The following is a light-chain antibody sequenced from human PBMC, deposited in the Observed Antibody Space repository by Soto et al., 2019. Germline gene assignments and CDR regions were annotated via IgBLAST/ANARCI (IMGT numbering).Light chain of an antibody. J-gene: IGLJ1*01. V-gene: IGLV2-11*01. CDR2: DVS. CDR1: SSDIGGYNY. Sequence: QSALTQPPSVSGSPGQSVTISCTGTSSDIGGYNYVSWYQQLPGKAPKLMIYDVSKRPSGVPDRFSGSNSGNTASLTISRLEADDEADYCCCSYAGTTHVFGTGTKVTVL. CDR3: CSYAGTTHV.